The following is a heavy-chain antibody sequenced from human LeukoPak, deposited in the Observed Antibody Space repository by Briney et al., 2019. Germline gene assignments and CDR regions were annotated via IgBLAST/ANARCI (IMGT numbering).Heavy chain of an antibody. J-gene: IGHJ4*02. CDR1: GFTFSNFG. CDR3: AKERDYRVSTSCDY. CDR2: ISYDGKVT. Sequence: QPGEPLRLSCAASGFTFSNFGMNWVRQAPGKGLEWMAVISYDGKVTYYADSVKGRFTISRDNSKNTLYLQMTSLRGEDTALYYCAKERDYRVSTSCDYWGQGTQVTVSS. D-gene: IGHD3-10*01. V-gene: IGHV3-30*18.